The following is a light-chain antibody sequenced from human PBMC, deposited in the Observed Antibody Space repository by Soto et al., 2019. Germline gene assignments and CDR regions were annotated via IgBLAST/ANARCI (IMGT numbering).Light chain of an antibody. V-gene: IGKV3-15*01. J-gene: IGKJ1*01. Sequence: EIVMTQSPATLSVSPGERATLSCRANQSVSSNLAWYQQKPGQAPRLLIYGASTRATGITARFSGSGSWTDFTPSISGLQSKAFALSYCQPDNNWHPWTFGQGTKVDIK. CDR2: GAS. CDR1: QSVSSN. CDR3: QPDNNWHPWT.